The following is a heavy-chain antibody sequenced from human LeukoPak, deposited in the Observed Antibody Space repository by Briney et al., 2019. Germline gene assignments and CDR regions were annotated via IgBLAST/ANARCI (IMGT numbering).Heavy chain of an antibody. J-gene: IGHJ4*02. D-gene: IGHD2-2*01. V-gene: IGHV3-33*01. Sequence: PGTSLRLSCAASGFSFSDHGMHWVRQAPGKGLEWVAVIWYDGSKKYFADSVKGRFTISRDDSKNTLYLQMSSLRAEDTAVYYCARDYCSTTSCLDYWGQGTLVTVSS. CDR1: GFSFSDHG. CDR3: ARDYCSTTSCLDY. CDR2: IWYDGSKK.